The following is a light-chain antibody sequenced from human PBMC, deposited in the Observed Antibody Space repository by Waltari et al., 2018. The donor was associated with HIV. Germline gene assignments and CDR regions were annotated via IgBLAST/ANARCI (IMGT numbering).Light chain of an antibody. J-gene: IGKJ1*01. V-gene: IGKV4-1*01. CDR3: QQYYSSLPT. CDR2: WAS. CDR1: QSVLDSSNNKNC. Sequence: DIVMTQSPDYLVVSLGERDTINCNASQSVLDSSNNKNCLGWYQQKPGQPPKLIIYWASTRESGVPDRFSGSGSGTDFNLTISSLQAEDVAVYYCQQYYSSLPTFGQGTKVESK.